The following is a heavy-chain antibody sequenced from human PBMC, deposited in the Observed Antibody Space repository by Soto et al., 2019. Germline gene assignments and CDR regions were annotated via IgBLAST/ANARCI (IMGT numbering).Heavy chain of an antibody. CDR2: IYYSDIT. Sequence: PSETLSLTCTVSGGSIISGEYYWSWIRQAPGKGLEWIGLIYYSDITDYNPSLKGRVAISMDTSKNQFSLSLTSVTAADTAVYYCATQEVGGSYVYTFDPWGQGTLVTSPQ. CDR1: GGSIISGEYY. J-gene: IGHJ5*02. V-gene: IGHV4-30-4*01. CDR3: ATQEVGGSYVYTFDP. D-gene: IGHD1-26*01.